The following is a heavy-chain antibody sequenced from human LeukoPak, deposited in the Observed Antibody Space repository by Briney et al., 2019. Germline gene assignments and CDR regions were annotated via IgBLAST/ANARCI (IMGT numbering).Heavy chain of an antibody. Sequence: PGGSLRLSCAAPGFTFSRYWMTWIRQAPGKGLEWVANIKQDGSEKYYVDSVKGRFTISRDNAKNSLYLQMNSLRAEDTAVYYCARDTGGGYSCYDCWGQGTLVTVSS. CDR1: GFTFSRYW. D-gene: IGHD5-18*01. V-gene: IGHV3-7*01. CDR3: ARDTGGGYSCYDC. J-gene: IGHJ4*02. CDR2: IKQDGSEK.